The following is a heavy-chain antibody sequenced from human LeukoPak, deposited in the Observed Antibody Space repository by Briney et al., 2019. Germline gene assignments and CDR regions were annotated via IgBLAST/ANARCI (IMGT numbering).Heavy chain of an antibody. D-gene: IGHD3-10*01. CDR2: IWYDGSNT. Sequence: PGGSLRLSCAASGFTFNSYAMHWVRQAPGKGLEWVAVIWYDGSNTYYADSVKGRFTISRDNSKNTLYLQMNSLRAEDTAVYYCAKDLWDYYGSGSYNGGNDYWGQGALVTVSS. CDR1: GFTFNSYA. CDR3: AKDLWDYYGSGSYNGGNDY. V-gene: IGHV3-33*06. J-gene: IGHJ4*02.